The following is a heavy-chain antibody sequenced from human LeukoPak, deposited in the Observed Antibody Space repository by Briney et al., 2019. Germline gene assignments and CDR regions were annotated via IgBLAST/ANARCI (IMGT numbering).Heavy chain of an antibody. CDR1: GTSIRGAR. J-gene: IGHJ4*02. V-gene: IGHV4-59*01. CDR2: VDYNGAT. Sequence: SETLSLTCTVSGTSIRGARWNWVRQLPGKGLEWIGNVDYNGATKYNPSLRSRITTTLDTSNSPFCLTLTSVPAPDTALYLCTRDYYEAFDYWGQGRLVTVSS. D-gene: IGHD3-16*01. CDR3: TRDYYEAFDY.